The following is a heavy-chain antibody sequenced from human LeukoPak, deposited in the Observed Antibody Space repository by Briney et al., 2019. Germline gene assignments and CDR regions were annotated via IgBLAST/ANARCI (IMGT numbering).Heavy chain of an antibody. CDR2: IWSGGNSK. CDR1: GFTFSSYG. Sequence: GRSLRLSCAASGFTFSSYGMHWVRQAPGKGLEWVAVIWSGGNSKYSSDSVTGRFTISRDNSKGALYLQMNSLRAEDTAVYYCARDLAWYFDLWGRGTLVTVSS. V-gene: IGHV3-33*01. CDR3: ARDLAWYFDL. J-gene: IGHJ2*01.